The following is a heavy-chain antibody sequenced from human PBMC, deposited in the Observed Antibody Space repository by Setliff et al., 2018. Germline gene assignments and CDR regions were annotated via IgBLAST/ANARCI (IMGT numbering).Heavy chain of an antibody. J-gene: IGHJ6*03. CDR3: AKPTTVTTTHYYYYMDV. CDR2: IKQDGSEK. D-gene: IGHD4-4*01. CDR1: GFTFSSYW. V-gene: IGHV3-7*03. Sequence: PGGSLRLSCAASGFTFSSYWMSWARQAPGKGLEWVANIKQDGSEKYYVDSVKGRFTISRDNVKNSLYLQMSSLRAEDTAVYYCAKPTTVTTTHYYYYMDVWGKGTTVTVSS.